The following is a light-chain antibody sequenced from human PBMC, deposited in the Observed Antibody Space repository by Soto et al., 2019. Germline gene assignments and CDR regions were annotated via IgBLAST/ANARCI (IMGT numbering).Light chain of an antibody. Sequence: EVVLTQSPATLSLSPGEGATLSCRASQSIGNYLAWYQQKPGQDPRLLSYATSNRATGIPARFSGSGSGTDFTLTISSLEPEALSVYYCQQRSSWPFTFGPGTKVHIK. CDR2: ATS. CDR1: QSIGNY. J-gene: IGKJ3*01. CDR3: QQRSSWPFT. V-gene: IGKV3-11*01.